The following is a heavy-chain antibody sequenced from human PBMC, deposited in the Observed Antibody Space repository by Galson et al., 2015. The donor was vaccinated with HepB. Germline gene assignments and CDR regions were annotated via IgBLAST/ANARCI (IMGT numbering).Heavy chain of an antibody. CDR3: AREGVSGAFDNWFDP. CDR2: ISTNSGKT. CDR1: GSTFSTFG. J-gene: IGHJ5*02. Sequence: SVTVSCKASGSTFSTFGINWVRQTPGQGLEWMGWISTNSGKTKYAQKFQGRVTMTTDPFTSTAYLELRSLRFDDTAVYYCAREGVSGAFDNWFDPWGQGTLVTVSS. V-gene: IGHV1-18*01. D-gene: IGHD3-10*01.